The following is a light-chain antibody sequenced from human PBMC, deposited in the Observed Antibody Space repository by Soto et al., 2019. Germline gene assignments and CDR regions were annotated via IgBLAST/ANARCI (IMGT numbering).Light chain of an antibody. CDR3: QQHKTSPVT. V-gene: IGKV1-5*03. Sequence: DIQMTQSPSTLSASVGDRVIITCRASQSVSSWLAWYQHKPGKAPKLLIYKASRLDSGVPSRFSGSGSGTELTLTSNSLQPDDFATYYCQQHKTSPVTFGQGTRLEVK. CDR2: KAS. J-gene: IGKJ5*01. CDR1: QSVSSW.